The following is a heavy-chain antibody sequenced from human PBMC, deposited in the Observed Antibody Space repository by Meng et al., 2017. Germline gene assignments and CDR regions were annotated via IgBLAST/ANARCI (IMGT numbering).Heavy chain of an antibody. V-gene: IGHV3-53*01. D-gene: IGHD6-19*01. CDR2: IYSGGST. J-gene: IGHJ4*02. CDR1: GFSVTTSY. CDR3: ARDSSSGWYHNY. Sequence: VQLGGAGGALIQPGGSLRLSCTASGFSVTTSYMSWVRQAPGKGLEWVSVIYSGGSTYYADSVKGRFSISRDNSKNTLYLQMNSLRAEDTAVYFCARDSSSGWYHNYWGQGTLVTVSS.